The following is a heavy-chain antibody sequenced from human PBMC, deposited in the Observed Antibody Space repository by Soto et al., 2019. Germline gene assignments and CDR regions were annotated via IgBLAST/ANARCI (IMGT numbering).Heavy chain of an antibody. V-gene: IGHV3-15*01. J-gene: IGHJ4*02. D-gene: IGHD3-9*01. CDR2: IKSEVDGATQ. Sequence: EVHLVESGGGLVKPGGSLRLSCAASGFTFSVAWMSWVRQAPGKGLEWVGLIKSEVDGATQDYAAHVKGRFTISRNDSTNTLYLQMNSLKTEDTAMYYCTTDDTFTGFPGRRADVWGQGTLVTVSS. CDR3: TTDDTFTGFPGRRADV. CDR1: GFTFSVAW.